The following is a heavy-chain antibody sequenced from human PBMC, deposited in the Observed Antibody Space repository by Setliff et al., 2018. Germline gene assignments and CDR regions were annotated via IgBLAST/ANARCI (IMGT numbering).Heavy chain of an antibody. CDR2: VYYSGSA. D-gene: IGHD2-15*01. Sequence: PSETLSLTCTVSGGSISSGNYYWSWIRQPAGKGLEWIGYVYYSGSATYNPSLKSRVTISVDTSKNQFSLKVRSVTAADTAVYYCARQYCSGGTCYFDYWGQGTLVTVSS. J-gene: IGHJ4*02. V-gene: IGHV4-61*10. CDR3: ARQYCSGGTCYFDY. CDR1: GGSISSGNYY.